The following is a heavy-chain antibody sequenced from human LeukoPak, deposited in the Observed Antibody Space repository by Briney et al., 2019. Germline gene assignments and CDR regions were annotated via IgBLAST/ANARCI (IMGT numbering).Heavy chain of an antibody. J-gene: IGHJ4*02. D-gene: IGHD3-22*01. CDR2: INPSGGST. Sequence: ASVKVSCKASGYTFISYYIHWVRQAPGQGLEWMGIINPSGGSTNYAQKFQGRVTMTRDTSTSTVYMELSSLRSEDTAMYYCARCGRFYDSSGYPDYWGQGILVTVSS. V-gene: IGHV1-46*01. CDR1: GYTFISYY. CDR3: ARCGRFYDSSGYPDY.